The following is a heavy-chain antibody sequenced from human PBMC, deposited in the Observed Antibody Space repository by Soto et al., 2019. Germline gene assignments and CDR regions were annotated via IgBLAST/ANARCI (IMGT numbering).Heavy chain of an antibody. V-gene: IGHV3-30*18. J-gene: IGHJ4*02. CDR3: AQGYDTRGYYQLDY. Sequence: QVQLVESGGGVVQPGRSLSLSCAASEFTFSSYGMHWVRQAPGKGLEWVAVISHDGSKKYYADSVKGRLTISRDNSKNMLYLQMSSLRAEDTAVYYWAQGYDTRGYYQLDYWGQGTLVTVSS. CDR2: ISHDGSKK. CDR1: EFTFSSYG. D-gene: IGHD3-22*01.